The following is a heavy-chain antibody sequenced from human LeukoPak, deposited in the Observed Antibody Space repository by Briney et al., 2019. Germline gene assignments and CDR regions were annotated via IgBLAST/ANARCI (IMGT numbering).Heavy chain of an antibody. D-gene: IGHD3-10*01. CDR1: GYTFTSYG. CDR2: ISAYNGNT. V-gene: IGHV1-18*01. J-gene: IGHJ6*03. CDR3: ARDSGITMVRGVIYYYYMDV. Sequence: ASVKVSCKASGYTFTSYGISWVRQAPGQGLEWMGWISAYNGNTNYAQKLQGRVTMTTDTSTSTAYMELRSLRSDDTAVYYCARDSGITMVRGVIYYYYMDVWGKGTTVTVSS.